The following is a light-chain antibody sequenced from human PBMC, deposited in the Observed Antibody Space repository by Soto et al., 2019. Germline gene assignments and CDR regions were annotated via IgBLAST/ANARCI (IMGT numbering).Light chain of an antibody. CDR3: CSYAGAFTYV. CDR2: DVS. Sequence: ALTQPRSVSGSPGHSVTISCTGTSSDVGGYSYVSWYQQHPGKAPKLMISDVSKRPSGVPDRFSGSKFGNTASLTISGLQAEDEADYYCCSYAGAFTYVFGSGTKV. CDR1: SSDVGGYSY. J-gene: IGLJ1*01. V-gene: IGLV2-11*01.